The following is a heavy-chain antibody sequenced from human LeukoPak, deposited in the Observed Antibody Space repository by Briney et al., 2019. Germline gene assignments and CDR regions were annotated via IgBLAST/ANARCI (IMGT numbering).Heavy chain of an antibody. CDR1: GGSMSGRSDY. CDR2: INHSGST. CDR3: ARGLTHYSSGWYRPPLDY. D-gene: IGHD6-19*01. V-gene: IGHV4-39*07. Sequence: SETLSLTCTVSGGSMSGRSDYWVWIRQPPGKGLEWIGEINHSGSTNYNPSLKSRVTISVDTSKNQFSLRLSSVTAADTAVYYCARGLTHYSSGWYRPPLDYWGQGTLVTVSS. J-gene: IGHJ4*02.